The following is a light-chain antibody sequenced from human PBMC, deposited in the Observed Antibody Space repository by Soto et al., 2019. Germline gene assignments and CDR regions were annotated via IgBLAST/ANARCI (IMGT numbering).Light chain of an antibody. CDR1: QTISSW. Sequence: DIPMTQSPSTLSGSVGDRVTITCRASQTISSWLAWYQQKPGKAPKLLIYKASTLKSGVPSRFSGSGSGTEFMLTISSLQPDDFATYYCQHYNSYSEAFGQGTKVELK. J-gene: IGKJ1*01. CDR3: QHYNSYSEA. V-gene: IGKV1-5*03. CDR2: KAS.